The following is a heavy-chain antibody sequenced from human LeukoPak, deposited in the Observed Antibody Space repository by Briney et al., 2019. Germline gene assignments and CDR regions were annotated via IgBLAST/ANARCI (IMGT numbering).Heavy chain of an antibody. Sequence: ASVKVSCKASGYTFTSYDINWVRQATGQGLEWMGWMNPNSGNTGYAQKFQGRGTMTRNTSISTAYMELSSMRSEDTAVYYCARGRGIAAAGDFDYWGQGTLVTVSS. D-gene: IGHD6-13*01. CDR3: ARGRGIAAAGDFDY. CDR1: GYTFTSYD. J-gene: IGHJ4*02. V-gene: IGHV1-8*01. CDR2: MNPNSGNT.